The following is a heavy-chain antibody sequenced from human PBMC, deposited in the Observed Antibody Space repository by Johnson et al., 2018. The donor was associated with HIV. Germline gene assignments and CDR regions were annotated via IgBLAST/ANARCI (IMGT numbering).Heavy chain of an antibody. CDR1: GFTFSSYD. V-gene: IGHV3-9*01. Sequence: VQLVESGGGLVQPGGSLRLSCAASGFTFSSYDMHWVRQVPGKGLEWVSGISWNSGSIGYADSVKGRFTISRANAKNSLYLQMNSLRAEDTAVYYCARDRSENAFDIWGQGTMVTVSS. CDR3: ARDRSENAFDI. CDR2: ISWNSGSI. J-gene: IGHJ3*02.